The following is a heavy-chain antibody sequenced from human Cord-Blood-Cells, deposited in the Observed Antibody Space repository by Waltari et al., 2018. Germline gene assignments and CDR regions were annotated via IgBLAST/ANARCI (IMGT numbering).Heavy chain of an antibody. V-gene: IGHV4-34*01. CDR2: INHSGST. D-gene: IGHD2-21*01. CDR1: GGSFSGYY. Sequence: QVQLQQWGAGLFKPSETLSLTCAVYGGSFSGYYWSWIRQPPGKGLEWIGEINHSGSTNYNPSLKSRVTISVDTSKNQFSLKLSSVTAADTAVYYCARVGPESRGLDYFDYWGQGTLVTVSS. J-gene: IGHJ4*02. CDR3: ARVGPESRGLDYFDY.